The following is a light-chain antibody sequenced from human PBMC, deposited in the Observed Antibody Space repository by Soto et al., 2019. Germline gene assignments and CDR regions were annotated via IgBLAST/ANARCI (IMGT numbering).Light chain of an antibody. Sequence: TQSPATLSLSPGERATLSCRASQSISSWLAWYQQKPGKAPKLLIYDASSLESGVPSRFSGSGSGTEFTLTISSLQPDDFATYYCQQYNSYSPETFGQGTKVEIK. CDR1: QSISSW. CDR3: QQYNSYSPET. V-gene: IGKV1-5*01. J-gene: IGKJ1*01. CDR2: DAS.